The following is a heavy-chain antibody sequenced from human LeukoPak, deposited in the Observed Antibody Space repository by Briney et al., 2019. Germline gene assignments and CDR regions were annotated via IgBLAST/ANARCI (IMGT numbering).Heavy chain of an antibody. CDR1: GYTFADYH. D-gene: IGHD3-16*01. CDR2: INSKSGVT. V-gene: IGHV1-2*02. J-gene: IGHJ3*02. CDR3: ATTLSRGGPDDAFDI. Sequence: ASVKVSCKGSGYTFADYHIHWVRQAPGQGLEWMGWINSKSGVTHYAQKFQGRVTMTRDLSIKTTFLDLTSLTSDDSATFYCATTLSRGGPDDAFDIWGHGTMVIVSS.